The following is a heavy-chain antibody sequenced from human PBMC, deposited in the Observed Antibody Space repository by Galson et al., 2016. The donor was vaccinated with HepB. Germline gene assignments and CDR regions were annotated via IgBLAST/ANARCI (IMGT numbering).Heavy chain of an antibody. CDR3: AGGIFGVNAITHPFDY. CDR1: GYTFTSYY. V-gene: IGHV1-46*01. CDR2: VNPSDGRT. Sequence: SVKVSCKASGYTFTSYYIHWVRRAPGQGLEWMGVVNPSDGRTSHSQKFQGRVAMTRDTSTNTLYLELSRLRSEDTAVYYCAGGIFGVNAITHPFDYWGRGTLVAVAS. D-gene: IGHD3-3*01. J-gene: IGHJ4*02.